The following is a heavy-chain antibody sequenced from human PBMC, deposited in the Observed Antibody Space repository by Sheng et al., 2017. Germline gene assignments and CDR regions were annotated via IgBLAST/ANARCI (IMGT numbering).Heavy chain of an antibody. Sequence: EVQLVESGGGLLQPGGSLRLSCTASGFTFSNYWMQWVRQVPGKGLVWVSRINSDGTSVGYAESVRGRLTISRDNARNTLYLQMNSLRDEDTAVYYCGREEINMMPWALDVWGQGTMVTVSS. D-gene: IGHD3-22*01. CDR2: INSDGTSV. J-gene: IGHJ3*01. V-gene: IGHV3-74*01. CDR3: GREEINMMPWALDV. CDR1: GFTFSNYW.